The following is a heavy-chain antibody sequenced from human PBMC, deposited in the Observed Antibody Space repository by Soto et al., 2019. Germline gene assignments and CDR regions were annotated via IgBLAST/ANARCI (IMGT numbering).Heavy chain of an antibody. CDR1: GFTFSSHW. Sequence: EVQLVESGGGLVQPGGSLRLSCAASGFTFSSHWMHWVRQVPGKGLVWVSRIKSDGSSTAYADSVKGRFTISRDNAKNTLYLQMNSLRVEDSAVYYCARDRPEILNPTDHPMFDYWGQGTLVTVS. CDR3: ARDRPEILNPTDHPMFDY. J-gene: IGHJ4*02. D-gene: IGHD6-6*01. CDR2: IKSDGSST. V-gene: IGHV3-74*01.